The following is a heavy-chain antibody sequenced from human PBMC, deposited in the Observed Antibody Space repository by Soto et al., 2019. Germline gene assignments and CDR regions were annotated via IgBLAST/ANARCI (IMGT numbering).Heavy chain of an antibody. CDR1: GGTFSSYT. J-gene: IGHJ6*03. CDR3: ASPLGYCSGGSCYPTGGYYYYMDV. V-gene: IGHV1-69*02. D-gene: IGHD2-15*01. Sequence: QVQLVQSGAEVKKPGSSVKVSCKASGGTFSSYTISWVRQAPGQGLEWMGRIIPILGIANYAQKFQGRVKITADKSTSTAYMELSSLRSEDTAVYYCASPLGYCSGGSCYPTGGYYYYMDVWGKGTTVTVSS. CDR2: IIPILGIA.